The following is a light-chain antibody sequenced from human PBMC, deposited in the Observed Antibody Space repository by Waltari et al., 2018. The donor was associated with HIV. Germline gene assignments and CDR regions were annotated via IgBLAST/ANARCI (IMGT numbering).Light chain of an antibody. CDR2: GEN. V-gene: IGLV3-19*01. CDR1: TLRRYD. Sequence: SSELTQDPAVSVALGQTVRITCQGDTLRRYDAPWYQQRPGQAPLIVRYGENNRPSGIPDRFSGSSSGTTASLTITGAQAEDEADYYCSPRDSSGHQIVFGTGTQVTVL. CDR3: SPRDSSGHQIV. J-gene: IGLJ1*01.